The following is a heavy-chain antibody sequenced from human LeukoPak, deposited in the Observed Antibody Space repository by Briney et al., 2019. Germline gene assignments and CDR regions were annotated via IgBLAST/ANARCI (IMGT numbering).Heavy chain of an antibody. CDR2: IYTSGST. V-gene: IGHV4-4*09. CDR1: GGSISSYY. J-gene: IGHJ6*03. D-gene: IGHD3-22*01. Sequence: PSETLSLTCTVSGGSISSYYWSWIRQPPGRGLEWIWYIYTSGSTNYNPSLKSRVTISVDTSKNQFSLKLSTVTAADTAVYYCARHSRAYYYDSSGYYDRDYYYMDVWGKGTTVTVSS. CDR3: ARHSRAYYYDSSGYYDRDYYYMDV.